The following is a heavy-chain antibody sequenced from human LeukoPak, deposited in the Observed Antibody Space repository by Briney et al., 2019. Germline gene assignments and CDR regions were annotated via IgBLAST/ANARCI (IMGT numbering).Heavy chain of an antibody. V-gene: IGHV4-38-2*01. J-gene: IGHJ6*04. CDR2: IYHSGNT. D-gene: IGHD4-17*01. CDR1: GYSISSGYY. Sequence: SETLSLTCVVSGYSISSGYYWGWIRQPPGKGREWIGSIYHSGNTYYNPSLKSRVTISVDTSKNQFSLKLSFVTAADTAVYYCARHGDYYYYGMYVWGKGTTVTVSS. CDR3: ARHGDYYYYGMYV.